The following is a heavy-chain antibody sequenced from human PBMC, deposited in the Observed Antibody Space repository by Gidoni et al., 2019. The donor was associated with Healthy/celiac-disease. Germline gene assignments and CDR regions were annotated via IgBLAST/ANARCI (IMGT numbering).Heavy chain of an antibody. CDR2: IYYRGST. CDR1: GGSISSYY. D-gene: IGHD3-22*01. J-gene: IGHJ6*03. CDR3: ARALNYYDSSGYYYPGGNYYYYMDV. Sequence: QVKLQESGPGQVKTSETLSRTCTVSGGSISSYYWSWIRQPPGKGLEWIGYIYYRGSTNSHPSPKRRVTISVDTSTNQVSLQLSSLTASATAVYYCARALNYYDSSGYYYPGGNYYYYMDVWGKGTTVTVSS. V-gene: IGHV4-59*01.